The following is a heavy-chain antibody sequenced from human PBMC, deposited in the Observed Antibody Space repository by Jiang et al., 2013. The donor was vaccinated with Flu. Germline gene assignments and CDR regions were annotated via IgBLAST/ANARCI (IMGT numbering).Heavy chain of an antibody. CDR2: IKGKKNGGAT. Sequence: VQLVESGGGLVKPGGSLRLSCAASGFIFSNAWMSWVRQAPGKGLEWVGRIKGKKNGGATDYAAPVKGRFTISRDDSKNTLYLQMNSLKIEDTAVYYCTTGFSGAVHDGYWGQGTLVTVSS. CDR1: GFIFSNAW. J-gene: IGHJ4*02. V-gene: IGHV3-15*07. D-gene: IGHD6-13*01. CDR3: TTGFSGAVHDGY.